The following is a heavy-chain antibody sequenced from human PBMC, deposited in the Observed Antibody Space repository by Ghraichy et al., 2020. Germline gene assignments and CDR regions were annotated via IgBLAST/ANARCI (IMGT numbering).Heavy chain of an antibody. CDR3: ARHEAHYDFWSGYRGHAPYSAGMDV. V-gene: IGHV5-51*01. CDR1: GYSFTSYW. J-gene: IGHJ6*02. CDR2: IYPGDSDT. D-gene: IGHD3-3*01. Sequence: GESLNISCKGSGYSFTSYWIGWVRQMPGKGLEWMGIIYPGDSDTRYSPSFQGQVTISADKSISTAYLQWSSLKASNTAMYYCARHEAHYDFWSGYRGHAPYSAGMDVWGQGTTVTVSS.